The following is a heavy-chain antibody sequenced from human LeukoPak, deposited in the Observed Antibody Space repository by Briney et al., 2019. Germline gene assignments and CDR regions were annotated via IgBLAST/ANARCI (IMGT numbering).Heavy chain of an antibody. J-gene: IGHJ1*01. D-gene: IGHD4-17*01. CDR1: GFTFSNYN. CDR2: ISSSSSYI. V-gene: IGHV3-21*01. Sequence: PGGSLRLSCAASGFTFSNYNMNWVRQAPGKGLEWVSSISSSSSYIYYADSVKGRFTISRDNAKNSLYLQMNSLRAEDTAVYYCARVLYDYGDYSGLQHWGQGTLVTVSS. CDR3: ARVLYDYGDYSGLQH.